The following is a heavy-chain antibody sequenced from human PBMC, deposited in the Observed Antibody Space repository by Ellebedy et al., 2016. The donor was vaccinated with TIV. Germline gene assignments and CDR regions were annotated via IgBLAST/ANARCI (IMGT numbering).Heavy chain of an antibody. J-gene: IGHJ4*02. CDR1: GYTFTSYA. D-gene: IGHD3-16*01. V-gene: IGHV1-3*01. CDR3: ARSGDAWGIDF. Sequence: AASVKVSCKASGYTFTSYAIHWVRQAPGQRLEWMGWINAGNGNTQYSQKFQGRVSFTRDTSATTAYMELSSLTSEDTAVYYCARSGDAWGIDFWGQGTLVTVSS. CDR2: INAGNGNT.